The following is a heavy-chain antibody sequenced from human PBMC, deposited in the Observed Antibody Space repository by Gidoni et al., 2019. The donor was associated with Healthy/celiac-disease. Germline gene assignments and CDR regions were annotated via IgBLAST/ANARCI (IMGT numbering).Heavy chain of an antibody. CDR3: ASQEHRVTLVNYYYYGMDV. J-gene: IGHJ6*02. V-gene: IGHV3-23*01. CDR1: GFTFSSYA. CDR2: ISGSGGST. D-gene: IGHD1-26*01. Sequence: EVQLLESGGGLVQPGGSLRLSCAASGFTFSSYAMSWVRQAPGKGLEWVSAISGSGGSTYYADSVKGRFTISRDNSKNTLYLQMNSLRAEDTAVYYCASQEHRVTLVNYYYYGMDVWGQGTTVTVSS.